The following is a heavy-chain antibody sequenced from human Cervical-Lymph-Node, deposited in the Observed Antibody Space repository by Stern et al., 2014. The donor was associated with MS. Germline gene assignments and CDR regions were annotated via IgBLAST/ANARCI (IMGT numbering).Heavy chain of an antibody. V-gene: IGHV4-59*01. J-gene: IGHJ4*02. Sequence: VQLLESGPGLMTPSATLYVTCPVSGGSITSYYCSWLRKSPGQGLEWIGYIHHSGSTAYKPSLKRRVTISVDSSKNQFSLRLSSATAAYTAVYYCARGRMYHFDSWGQGTLVTVSS. D-gene: IGHD2-8*01. CDR2: IHHSGST. CDR3: ARGRMYHFDS. CDR1: GGSITSYY.